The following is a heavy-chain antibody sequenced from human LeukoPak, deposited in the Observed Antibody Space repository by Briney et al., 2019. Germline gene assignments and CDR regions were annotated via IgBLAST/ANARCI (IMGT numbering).Heavy chain of an antibody. V-gene: IGHV4-34*01. Sequence: PSETLSLTCALYDGSFSGYYWSWIRQPPGKGLEWIGEINHSGSTNYNPSLKSRVTISVDTSKNQFSLKLSSVTAADTAVYYCARGLHYYGSGSYRDYWGQGTLVTVSS. CDR2: INHSGST. CDR3: ARGLHYYGSGSYRDY. D-gene: IGHD3-10*01. CDR1: DGSFSGYY. J-gene: IGHJ4*02.